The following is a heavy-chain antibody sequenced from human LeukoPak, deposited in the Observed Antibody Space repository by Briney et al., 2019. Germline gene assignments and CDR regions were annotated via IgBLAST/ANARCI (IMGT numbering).Heavy chain of an antibody. CDR2: IYYSGST. Sequence: SGTLSLTCAVSGGSISSSNWWSWVRQPPGKGLEWIGSIYYSGSTYHNPSLKSRVTISVDTSKNQFSLKLSSVTAADTAVYYCARVSRNYYYMDVWGKGTTVTVSS. CDR1: GGSISSSNW. J-gene: IGHJ6*03. D-gene: IGHD1-1*01. V-gene: IGHV4-4*02. CDR3: ARVSRNYYYMDV.